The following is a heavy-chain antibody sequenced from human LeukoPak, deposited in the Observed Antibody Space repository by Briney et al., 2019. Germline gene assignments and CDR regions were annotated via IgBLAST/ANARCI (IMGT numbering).Heavy chain of an antibody. Sequence: GGSLRLSCAASGFTFDDCAMHWVRQAPGKGLEWVSGISWNSGSIGHADSVKGRFTISRDNAKNSLYLQMNSLRAEDTALYYCAKDIGIAAAGTYYGMDVWGQGTTVTVSS. D-gene: IGHD6-13*01. CDR1: GFTFDDCA. CDR3: AKDIGIAAAGTYYGMDV. CDR2: ISWNSGSI. V-gene: IGHV3-9*01. J-gene: IGHJ6*02.